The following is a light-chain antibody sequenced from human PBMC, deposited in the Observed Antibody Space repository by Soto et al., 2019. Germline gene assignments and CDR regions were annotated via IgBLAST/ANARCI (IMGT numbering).Light chain of an antibody. V-gene: IGKV1-39*01. Sequence: DMRITRSPCTLSASVGDRLTITCRASQSISSYLNWYQQKPGKAPKLLIYAASSLQSGVPSRFSGSGSGTDYTLSICSLQTADFPTYYCQPSYSAARFGGGTKVDIK. CDR3: QPSYSAAR. CDR1: QSISSY. J-gene: IGKJ4*02. CDR2: AAS.